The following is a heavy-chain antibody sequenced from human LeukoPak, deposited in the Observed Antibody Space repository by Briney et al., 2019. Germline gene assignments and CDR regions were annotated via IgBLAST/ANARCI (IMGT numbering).Heavy chain of an antibody. J-gene: IGHJ6*02. Sequence: ASVKVSCKASGYTFTSYGISWVRQAPGQGLEWMGWISAYNGNTNYAQNLQGRVTMTTDTSTSTAYMELRSLRSDDTAVYYCGRDERADYGSGSYYWDYYGMDVWGQGTTVTVS. CDR3: GRDERADYGSGSYYWDYYGMDV. CDR1: GYTFTSYG. V-gene: IGHV1-18*01. CDR2: ISAYNGNT. D-gene: IGHD3-10*01.